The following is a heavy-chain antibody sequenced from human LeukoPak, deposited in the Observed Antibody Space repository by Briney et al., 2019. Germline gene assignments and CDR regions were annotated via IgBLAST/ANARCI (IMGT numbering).Heavy chain of an antibody. CDR2: IYPGDSDT. D-gene: IGHD5-18*01. Sequence: PGESLKISSKGSGYRFSGYWIAWVRQVPRKGLECMEIIYPGDSDTRYSPSFEGQVSISSNTAISTAYLKWNSLQASDTDMFYCARLDIAMILGMDVWGQGTTVTVSS. V-gene: IGHV5-51*01. J-gene: IGHJ6*02. CDR3: ARLDIAMILGMDV. CDR1: GYRFSGYW.